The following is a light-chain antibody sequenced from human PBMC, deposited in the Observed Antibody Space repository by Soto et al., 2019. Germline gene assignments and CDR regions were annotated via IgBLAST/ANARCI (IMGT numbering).Light chain of an antibody. CDR3: QQSYNIPYT. Sequence: DIQMTQSPSSLSASVGDRITIACRTSQRISSYLHWYQHKPWKAPKLLISRVSSLQSGVPSRFSGSGSGTDFTLTISSLQPEDFETYYWQQSYNIPYTFGQGTKLEIK. CDR1: QRISSY. V-gene: IGKV1-39*01. J-gene: IGKJ2*01. CDR2: RVS.